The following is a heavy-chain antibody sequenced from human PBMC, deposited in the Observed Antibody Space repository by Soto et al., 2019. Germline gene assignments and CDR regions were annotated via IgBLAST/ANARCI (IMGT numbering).Heavy chain of an antibody. CDR1: GGSFSGYY. J-gene: IGHJ6*03. CDR3: ARGGGVLYGDYFYYYYYMDV. Sequence: SETLSLTCAVYGGSFSGYYWSWIRQPPGKGLEWIGEINHSGSTNYNPSLKSRVTISVDTSKNQFSLKLSSVTAADTAVYRCARGGGVLYGDYFYYYYYMDVWGKGTTFTVSS. V-gene: IGHV4-34*01. D-gene: IGHD4-17*01. CDR2: INHSGST.